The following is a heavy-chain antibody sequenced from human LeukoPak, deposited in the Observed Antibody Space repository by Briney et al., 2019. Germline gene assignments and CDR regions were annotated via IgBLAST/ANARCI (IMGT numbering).Heavy chain of an antibody. D-gene: IGHD6-19*01. V-gene: IGHV1-18*01. Sequence: SVKVSCKASGYTFTSYGISWVRQPPGQGLEWMGWISAYNGNTNYAQKLQGRVTMTTDTSTSTAYMELRSLRSDDTAVYYCARYQVFGWQWLVHWFDPWGQGTLVTVSS. CDR2: ISAYNGNT. CDR1: GYTFTSYG. CDR3: ARYQVFGWQWLVHWFDP. J-gene: IGHJ5*02.